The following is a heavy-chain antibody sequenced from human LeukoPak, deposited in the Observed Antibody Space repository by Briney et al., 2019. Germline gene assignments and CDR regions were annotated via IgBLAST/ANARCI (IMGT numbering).Heavy chain of an antibody. CDR3: ARPKGGTGYSSGWSLDWYFDL. Sequence: GGSLRLSCAASQFTFSNSWMSWVRQAPGKGLEWVASIMQDGSEKYYVDSVKGRFTISRDNAKNSLYLQMNSLRVEDTAVYYCARPKGGTGYSSGWSLDWYFDLWGRGTQVTVSS. J-gene: IGHJ2*01. CDR2: IMQDGSEK. CDR1: QFTFSNSW. D-gene: IGHD6-19*01. V-gene: IGHV3-7*01.